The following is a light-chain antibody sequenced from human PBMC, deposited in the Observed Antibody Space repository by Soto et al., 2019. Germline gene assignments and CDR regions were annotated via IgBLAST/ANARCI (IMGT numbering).Light chain of an antibody. CDR2: EGS. CDR1: SSDVGSYNL. J-gene: IGLJ2*01. V-gene: IGLV2-23*03. CDR3: CSYAGSSTFEGV. Sequence: QSALTQPASVSGSPGQSITISCTGTSSDVGSYNLVSWYQQHPGKAPKLMIYEGSKRPSGVSNRFSGSKSGKTASLTISGLQAEDEADYYCCSYAGSSTFEGVFGGGTKLTVL.